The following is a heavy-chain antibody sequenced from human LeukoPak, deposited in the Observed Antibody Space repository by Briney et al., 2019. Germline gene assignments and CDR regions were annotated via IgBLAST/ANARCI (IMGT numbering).Heavy chain of an antibody. CDR3: AKDGRDYGDYVDY. CDR1: GFTFSSYG. Sequence: GGSLRLSCAASGFTFSSYGMHWVRQAPGKGLEWVAGISYDGSNKYYADSVKGRFTISRDNSKNTLYLQMNSLRAEDTAVYYCAKDGRDYGDYVDYWGQGTLVTVSS. V-gene: IGHV3-30*18. CDR2: ISYDGSNK. J-gene: IGHJ4*02. D-gene: IGHD4-17*01.